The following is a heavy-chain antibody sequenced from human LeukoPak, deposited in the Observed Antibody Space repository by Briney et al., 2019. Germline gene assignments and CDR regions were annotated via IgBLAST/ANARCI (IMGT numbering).Heavy chain of an antibody. V-gene: IGHV3-23*01. CDR3: AKERSTSPDGLPLFDH. CDR2: ISGSGGST. J-gene: IGHJ4*02. Sequence: GGSLRLSCAASGFTFSSYAMSWVRQAPGRGLEWVSAISGSGGSTYYADSVKGRFTISRDNSKNTLYLEMNSMRDEDTVVYYCAKERSTSPDGLPLFDHWGQGTLVTVSS. CDR1: GFTFSSYA.